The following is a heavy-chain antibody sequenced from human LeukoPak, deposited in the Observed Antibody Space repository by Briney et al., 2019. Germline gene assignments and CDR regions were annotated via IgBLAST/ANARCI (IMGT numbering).Heavy chain of an antibody. V-gene: IGHV3-23*01. CDR2: LSGSGWST. CDR3: AKPQQIVQGGHHAFDI. J-gene: IGHJ3*02. Sequence: GRSLRLSCAASGFAFRSYAMSWVRQTPVKGLEWVSSLSGSGWSTFYADSVQGQFTISRDSSKNTLYLQMNSLRAEDTAVYYCAKPQQIVQGGHHAFDIWGQGTMVTVSS. D-gene: IGHD3-10*02. CDR1: GFAFRSYA.